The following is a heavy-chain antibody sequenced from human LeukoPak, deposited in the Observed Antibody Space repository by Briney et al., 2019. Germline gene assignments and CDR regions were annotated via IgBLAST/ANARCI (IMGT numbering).Heavy chain of an antibody. Sequence: GGSLRLSCAASGFTFSTYWMSWVRQAPGKGLEWVTNIKEDGSEKFYVDSVKGRFTISRDNAKNSLYLQMNSLRAKDTAVYYCAGEKLYSSSSDYWGQGTLVTVSS. D-gene: IGHD6-6*01. J-gene: IGHJ4*02. CDR2: IKEDGSEK. CDR3: AGEKLYSSSSDY. V-gene: IGHV3-7*01. CDR1: GFTFSTYW.